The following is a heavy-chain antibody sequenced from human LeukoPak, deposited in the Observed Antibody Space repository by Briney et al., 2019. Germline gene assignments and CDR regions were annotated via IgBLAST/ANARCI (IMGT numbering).Heavy chain of an antibody. CDR1: GFTFSSYA. Sequence: GGSLRLSCAASGFTFSSYAMNWVRQAPGRGLEWVSAVYRSSDSTYYAESVKGRFTVSRDNSESTLFLEMNSLRAEDTAVYYCAKQRSGWYGRAFDYWGQGTLVTVSS. CDR3: AKQRSGWYGRAFDY. CDR2: VYRSSDST. J-gene: IGHJ4*02. V-gene: IGHV3-23*05. D-gene: IGHD6-19*01.